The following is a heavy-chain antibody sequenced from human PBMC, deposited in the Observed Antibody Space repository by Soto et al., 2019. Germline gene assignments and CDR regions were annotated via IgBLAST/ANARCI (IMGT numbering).Heavy chain of an antibody. J-gene: IGHJ5*02. CDR3: ARGRIYPNWFDP. Sequence: QVQLQQWGAGLLKPSETLSLTCAVYGGSFSGYYWSWIRQPPGKGLEWIGEINHSGSTNYNPSLKSRVTISVDTSKNQFSLKLSSVTAADTAVYYCARGRIYPNWFDPWGQVTLVTVSS. V-gene: IGHV4-34*01. CDR2: INHSGST. CDR1: GGSFSGYY.